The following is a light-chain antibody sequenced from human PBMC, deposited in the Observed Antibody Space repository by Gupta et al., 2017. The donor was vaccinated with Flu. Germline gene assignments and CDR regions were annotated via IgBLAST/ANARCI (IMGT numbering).Light chain of an antibody. CDR1: QSVSSN. V-gene: IGKV3D-15*01. CDR2: GAS. Sequence: EIVMTQSPATLSVSPGERATLSCRASQSVSSNLAWYQQKPGQAPRLPIYGASTRAPGIPARFSASGSGTEFTLSISSLQSEDFAVYYCQQYNNWPPTFGQGTRLEIK. J-gene: IGKJ5*01. CDR3: QQYNNWPPT.